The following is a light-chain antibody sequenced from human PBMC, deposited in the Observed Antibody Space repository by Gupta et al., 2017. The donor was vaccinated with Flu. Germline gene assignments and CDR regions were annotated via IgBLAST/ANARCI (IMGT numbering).Light chain of an antibody. CDR1: QYIKNF. V-gene: IGKV1-39*01. CDR3: QQSYDVTWT. J-gene: IGKJ1*01. CDR2: AAS. Sequence: GDRVTITCRASQYIKNFLNWYQQKPGKAPKLLIYAASILQRGVPSRFSGSGSGAEFTLTITSLHPEDLATYYCQQSYDVTWTFGQGTKV.